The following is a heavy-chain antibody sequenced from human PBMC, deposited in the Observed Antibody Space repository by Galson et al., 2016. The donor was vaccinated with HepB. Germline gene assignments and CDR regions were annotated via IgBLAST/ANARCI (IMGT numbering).Heavy chain of an antibody. Sequence: SGAEVNKPGESLRISCRGYGYTFSTYWIAWVRQRPGKGLEWMGIIYPGDSDATYSPSFQGQVTISADKSISTDYLQWRSLKASDTAMYYCAGFCTSATCNDNFWFDPWGQGTLVTVSS. V-gene: IGHV5-51*01. CDR3: AGFCTSATCNDNFWFDP. D-gene: IGHD2-2*01. J-gene: IGHJ5*02. CDR1: GYTFSTYW. CDR2: IYPGDSDA.